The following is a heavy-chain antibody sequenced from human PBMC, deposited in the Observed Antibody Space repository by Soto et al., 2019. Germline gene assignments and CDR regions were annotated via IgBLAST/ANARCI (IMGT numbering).Heavy chain of an antibody. CDR3: ARDAGTYSSSWEGHYYYYYGMDV. CDR1: GGTFSSYA. Sequence: VKVSCKASGGTFSSYAISWVRQAPGQGLEWMGGIIPIFGTANYAQKFQGRVTITADESTSTAYMELSSLRSEDTAVYYCARDAGTYSSSWEGHYYYYYGMDVWGQGTTVTVSS. V-gene: IGHV1-69*01. D-gene: IGHD6-13*01. CDR2: IIPIFGTA. J-gene: IGHJ6*02.